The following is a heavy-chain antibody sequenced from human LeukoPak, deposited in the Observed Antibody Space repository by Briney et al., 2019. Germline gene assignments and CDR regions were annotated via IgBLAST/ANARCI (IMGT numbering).Heavy chain of an antibody. CDR3: AKAPVTTCSGAYCYPFDY. CDR2: ISVSGNT. D-gene: IGHD2-15*01. J-gene: IGHJ4*02. Sequence: GGSLRLSCAASGFTFSSYWMQWVRQGPGKGLEWVSAISVSGNTYHADSVKGRFTISRDSSKKTLYLKMNTLRAGDAAVYYCAKAPVTTCSGAYCYPFDYWSQGTLVTVSS. CDR1: GFTFSSYW. V-gene: IGHV3-23*01.